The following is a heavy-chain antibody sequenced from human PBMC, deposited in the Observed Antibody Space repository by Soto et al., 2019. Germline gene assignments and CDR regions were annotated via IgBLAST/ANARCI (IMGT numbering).Heavy chain of an antibody. CDR1: GFSFSDNL. Sequence: QVQLVQSGAEVRKPGASVNISCRASGFSFSDNLINWVRQAPGQSLEWMGWINPDKGNTRYSQTFQGRVTISRHSSASIAYVEVSDLTSEDTAVYYCARDILSVGPRVNDAFDVWGQGTMVTVSS. J-gene: IGHJ3*01. CDR3: ARDILSVGPRVNDAFDV. D-gene: IGHD2-8*02. CDR2: INPDKGNT. V-gene: IGHV1-3*01.